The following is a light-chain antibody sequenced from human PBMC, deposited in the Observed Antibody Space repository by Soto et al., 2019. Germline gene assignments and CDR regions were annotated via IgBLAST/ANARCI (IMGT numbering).Light chain of an antibody. J-gene: IGKJ1*01. Sequence: DIQMTQSPSTLSASVGDRVTITCRASQSISTSLAWYQQKPGKAPKVLIYKASSLESGVPSRFSGSGSGTEFTLTISSLQPDDFATYYCHHSDRYWTFGQGNKVEIK. CDR3: HHSDRYWT. CDR1: QSISTS. V-gene: IGKV1-5*03. CDR2: KAS.